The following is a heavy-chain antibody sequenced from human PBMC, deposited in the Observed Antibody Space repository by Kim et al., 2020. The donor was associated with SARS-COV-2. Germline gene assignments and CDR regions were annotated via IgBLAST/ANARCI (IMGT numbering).Heavy chain of an antibody. J-gene: IGHJ6*02. CDR3: ARDQITGFNCDILTGYYRTFYYYYDMDV. V-gene: IGHV3-74*01. Sequence: GGSLRLSCAASGFTFSSYWMHWVRQAPGKGLVWVSRINSDGSSTNYADSVKGRFTISRDNAKNTLYLQMNSLRAEDTAVYYCARDQITGFNCDILTGYYRTFYYYYDMDVWGQGTTVTVSS. D-gene: IGHD3-9*01. CDR1: GFTFSSYW. CDR2: INSDGSST.